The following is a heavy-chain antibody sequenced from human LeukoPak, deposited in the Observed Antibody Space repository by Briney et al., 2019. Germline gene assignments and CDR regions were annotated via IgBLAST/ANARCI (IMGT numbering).Heavy chain of an antibody. Sequence: GESLKISCKGSGYTFTNYWIGWVRQMPGKGLEWMGTMYPGDSDTRYSPSFQGQVTISADKSISTAYLQWSSLKASDTAMYYCARPRTTVTRDAFDIWGQGTMVTVSS. V-gene: IGHV5-51*01. J-gene: IGHJ3*02. CDR1: GYTFTNYW. CDR3: ARPRTTVTRDAFDI. CDR2: MYPGDSDT. D-gene: IGHD4-17*01.